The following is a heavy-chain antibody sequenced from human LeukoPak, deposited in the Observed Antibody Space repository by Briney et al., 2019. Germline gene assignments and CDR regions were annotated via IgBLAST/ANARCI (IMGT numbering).Heavy chain of an antibody. Sequence: GASVKVSCKASGYTFTSYAMHWVRQAPGQRLEWMGWVNAGNGNTKYSQKFQGRVTITRDTSASTAYMELSSLRSEDTAVYYCARGYKYSSGWYYWGQGTLVAVSS. D-gene: IGHD6-19*01. CDR3: ARGYKYSSGWYY. V-gene: IGHV1-3*01. J-gene: IGHJ4*02. CDR1: GYTFTSYA. CDR2: VNAGNGNT.